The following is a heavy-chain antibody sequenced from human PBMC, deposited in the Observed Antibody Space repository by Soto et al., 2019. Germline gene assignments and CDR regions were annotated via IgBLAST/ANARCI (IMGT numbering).Heavy chain of an antibody. Sequence: SETLSLTCTVSGDSITSNSYFWAWIRQPPGKGLEWIGSIYYSGTTYYNPSLKSRVTISVDRSKNRFSLKLSSVTAADTAVYYCARHFSVYYFDYWGQGALVTVSS. CDR2: IYYSGTT. CDR3: ARHFSVYYFDY. J-gene: IGHJ4*02. CDR1: GDSITSNSYF. V-gene: IGHV4-39*01.